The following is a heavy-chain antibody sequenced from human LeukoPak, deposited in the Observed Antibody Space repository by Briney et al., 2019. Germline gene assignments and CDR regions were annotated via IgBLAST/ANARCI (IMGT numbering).Heavy chain of an antibody. CDR2: ISSSGSTI. Sequence: GGSLRLSCAASGFTFSDYYMSWIRQAPGKGLDWVSYISSSGSTIYYADSVKGRFTISRDNAKNSLYLQMNSLRAEDTAVYYCARGGITMVQGVYYYYYYMDVWGKGTTVTVSS. V-gene: IGHV3-11*01. CDR1: GFTFSDYY. CDR3: ARGGITMVQGVYYYYYYMDV. J-gene: IGHJ6*03. D-gene: IGHD3-10*01.